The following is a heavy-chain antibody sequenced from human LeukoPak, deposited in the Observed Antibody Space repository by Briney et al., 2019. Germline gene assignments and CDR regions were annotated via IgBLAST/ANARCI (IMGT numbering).Heavy chain of an antibody. J-gene: IGHJ4*02. CDR1: GYTFTGYY. Sequence: ASVKVSCKASGYTFTGYYMHWVPQAPGQGLEWMGWINPNSGGTNYAQKFQGRVTLTRDTSISTAYMELSMLRFDDTAVYYCASSSYGGNLGDFDDWGQGTLVTVSS. D-gene: IGHD4/OR15-4a*01. CDR2: INPNSGGT. V-gene: IGHV1-2*02. CDR3: ASSSYGGNLGDFDD.